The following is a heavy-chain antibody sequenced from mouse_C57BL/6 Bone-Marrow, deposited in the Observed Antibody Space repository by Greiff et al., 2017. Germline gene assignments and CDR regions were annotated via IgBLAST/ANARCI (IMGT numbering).Heavy chain of an antibody. D-gene: IGHD2-13*01. Sequence: EVQLQQSGAELVRPGASVKLSCTASGFNIKDDYMHWVKQRPEQGLEWIGWIDPENGDTEYASKFQGKATITADTSSNTAYLQLSSLTSEATAVYYCTRIDYVFAYWGQGTLVTVSA. CDR3: TRIDYVFAY. J-gene: IGHJ3*01. CDR2: IDPENGDT. V-gene: IGHV14-4*01. CDR1: GFNIKDDY.